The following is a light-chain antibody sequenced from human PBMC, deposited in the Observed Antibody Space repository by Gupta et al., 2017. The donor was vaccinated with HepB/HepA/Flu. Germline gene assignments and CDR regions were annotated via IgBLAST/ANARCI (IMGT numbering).Light chain of an antibody. CDR1: SLRRFY. CDR2: GKD. J-gene: IGLJ3*02. CDR3: VSRDSSGNQWV. V-gene: IGLV3-19*01. Sequence: SSELTQDPAVSVALGQTVRITCQGDSLRRFYASWYQQKPGQAPVLLIYGKDNRPSGIPDRFSGSNSGNTASLTITGAQAEDEADYYCVSRDSSGNQWVFGGGTKLTVL.